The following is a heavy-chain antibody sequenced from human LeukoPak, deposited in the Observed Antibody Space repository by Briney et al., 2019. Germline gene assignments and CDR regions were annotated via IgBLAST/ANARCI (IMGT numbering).Heavy chain of an antibody. D-gene: IGHD6-19*01. CDR1: GYTFTGSY. Sequence: ASVKVSCKASGYTFTGSYIHWVRQAPGQGDAWMGWMIHQSGGTEYAQKFQGRVTMTRDNSIDTAYMEFSRLRSDDTALYYCARGDSSVDWFDPWGQGTLVTV. CDR3: ARGDSSVDWFDP. CDR2: MIHQSGGT. J-gene: IGHJ5*02. V-gene: IGHV1-2*02.